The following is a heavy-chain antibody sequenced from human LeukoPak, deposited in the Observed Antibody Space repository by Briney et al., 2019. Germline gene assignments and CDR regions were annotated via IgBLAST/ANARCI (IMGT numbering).Heavy chain of an antibody. V-gene: IGHV4-34*01. J-gene: IGHJ3*01. D-gene: IGHD3-16*01. CDR1: GGSFSGHY. CDR3: ARRLTRGEV. Sequence: SETLSLTCAVYGGSFSGHYWSWIRQPPGKGLEWIGEINHSGSTNYNPSLKSRVTISVDTSKNQFSLKLSSVTAADTAVYCCARRLTRGEVWGQGTMVTVSS. CDR2: INHSGST.